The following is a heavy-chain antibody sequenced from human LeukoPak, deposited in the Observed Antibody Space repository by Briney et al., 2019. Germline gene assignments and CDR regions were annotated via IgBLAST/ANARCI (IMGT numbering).Heavy chain of an antibody. Sequence: GGSLRLSRVASGFTFSGSAVHWVRQSSGKGLEWVGHIDKKDNLYATAYAESVKGRFTISRDDSKDTAFLHMDSLKTEDTALYYCTRDRGTYNWFDPWGQGTLVTVSS. CDR2: IDKKDNLYAT. D-gene: IGHD2-15*01. J-gene: IGHJ5*02. V-gene: IGHV3-73*01. CDR1: GFTFSGSA. CDR3: TRDRGTYNWFDP.